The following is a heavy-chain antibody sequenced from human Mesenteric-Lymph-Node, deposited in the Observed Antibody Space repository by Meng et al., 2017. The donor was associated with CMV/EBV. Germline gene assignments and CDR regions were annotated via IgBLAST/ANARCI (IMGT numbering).Heavy chain of an antibody. CDR2: MYYSGST. D-gene: IGHD3-10*01. V-gene: IGHV4-39*07. Sequence: SETLSLTCTVSGGSISNYYWSWIRQPPGKGLEWIGSMYYSGSTYYNPSLKSRVTLSLDTSNNQFSLKLSSVTAADTAVYYCASLSMVRGVIPSGDVWGQGTTVTVSS. CDR1: GGSISNYY. J-gene: IGHJ6*02. CDR3: ASLSMVRGVIPSGDV.